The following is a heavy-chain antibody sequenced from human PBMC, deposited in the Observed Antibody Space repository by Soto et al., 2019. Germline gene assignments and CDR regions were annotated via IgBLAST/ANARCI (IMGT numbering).Heavy chain of an antibody. CDR3: ARDRGYDAHEYHYNAMDV. Sequence: GGSLRLSCISSGFTFRTYTMNWVRQAPRKGLEWVSGIRGFSPYTFYADSVKGRFTISRDNAKNSLYLQMNSLRAEDTAVYYCARDRGYDAHEYHYNAMDVCGQGTTVTVSS. V-gene: IGHV3-21*01. CDR1: GFTFRTYT. J-gene: IGHJ6*02. D-gene: IGHD3-10*01. CDR2: IRGFSPYT.